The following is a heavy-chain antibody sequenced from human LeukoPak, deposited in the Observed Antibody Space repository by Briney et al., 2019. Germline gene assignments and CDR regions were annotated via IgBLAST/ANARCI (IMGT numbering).Heavy chain of an antibody. CDR2: IYSGGST. Sequence: GGSLRLSCASSGFTVSSNYMSWVRQAPGKGLEWVSAIYSGGSTYYADSVKGRFTISRDNSKNTLYLQMNSLRAEDMAVYYCARDRGYYYYMDVWGKGTTVTVSS. CDR1: GFTVSSNY. V-gene: IGHV3-66*02. J-gene: IGHJ6*03. CDR3: ARDRGYYYYMDV.